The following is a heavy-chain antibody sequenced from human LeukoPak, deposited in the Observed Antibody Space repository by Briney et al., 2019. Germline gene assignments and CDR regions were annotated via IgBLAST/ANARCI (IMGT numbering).Heavy chain of an antibody. CDR1: GASIASHSW. J-gene: IGHJ4*01. Sequence: PSETLSLTCAVSGASIASHSWWSWVRQPPGKGLEWIGEVYHSGGANYKPSLKSRVTISVDTSRNHFSLKLTSVTPADTAVYFCAYNRNFALDNWGQGTLVTVSS. CDR2: VYHSGGA. V-gene: IGHV4/OR15-8*01. CDR3: AYNRNFALDN. D-gene: IGHD1-14*01.